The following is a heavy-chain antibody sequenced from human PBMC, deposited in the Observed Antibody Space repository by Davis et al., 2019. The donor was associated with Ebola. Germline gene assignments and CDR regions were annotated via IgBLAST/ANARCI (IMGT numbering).Heavy chain of an antibody. CDR2: IYYSGTT. CDR3: AGIAAAGTLTGREMVTYYYGMDV. Sequence: SETLSLTCTVSGGSISISNYYWTWIRQPPGKGLQWIGSIYYSGTTYYNPSLKSRVTISVDTSKNQFSLKLSSVTAADTAVYYCAGIAAAGTLTGREMVTYYYGMDVWGQGTTVTVSS. V-gene: IGHV4-39*07. J-gene: IGHJ6*02. CDR1: GGSISISNYY. D-gene: IGHD6-13*01.